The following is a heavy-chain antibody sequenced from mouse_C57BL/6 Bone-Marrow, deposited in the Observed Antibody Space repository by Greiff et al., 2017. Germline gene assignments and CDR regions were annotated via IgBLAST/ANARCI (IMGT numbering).Heavy chain of an antibody. V-gene: IGHV5-16*01. J-gene: IGHJ1*03. CDR2: INYDGSST. Sequence: EVKLMESEGGLVQPGSSMKLSCTASGFTFSDYYMAWVRQVPEKGLEWVANINYDGSSTYYLDSLKSRFIISRDNAKNILYLQMSSLKSEDTATYYCARDRGNYGYWYFDVWGTGTTVTVSS. CDR1: GFTFSDYY. CDR3: ARDRGNYGYWYFDV. D-gene: IGHD2-1*01.